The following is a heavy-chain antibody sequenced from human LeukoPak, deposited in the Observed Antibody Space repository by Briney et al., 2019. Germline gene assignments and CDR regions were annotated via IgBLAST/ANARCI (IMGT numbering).Heavy chain of an antibody. CDR2: ISAYSGNT. V-gene: IGHV1-18*01. CDR3: TRDIEVELNNWFDP. J-gene: IGHJ5*02. Sequence: ASVKVSCTASGYTFITYGITWVRQAPGQGLEWMGWISAYSGNTNYAQKLQGRVTMTTDTSTSTAYMELRSLRSDDTAVYYCTRDIEVELNNWFDPWGQGTLVTVSS. D-gene: IGHD2-2*01. CDR1: GYTFITYG.